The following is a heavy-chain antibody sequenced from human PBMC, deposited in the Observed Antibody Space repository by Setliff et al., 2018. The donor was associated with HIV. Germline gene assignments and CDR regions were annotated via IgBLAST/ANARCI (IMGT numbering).Heavy chain of an antibody. V-gene: IGHV4-39*07. CDR1: PESISSNNYY. CDR2: IFYGGTV. D-gene: IGHD2-15*01. J-gene: IGHJ4*02. Sequence: PSETLSLTCTVSPESISSNNYYWAWIRQPPGKGLEWIGCIFYGGTVYHSGRMYFNPSLKSRVTISVDTSKNHFSLKLTSVTAADTAVYYCASSPAWRSDSGLHTFDYWGQGTLVTVS. CDR3: ASSPAWRSDSGLHTFDY.